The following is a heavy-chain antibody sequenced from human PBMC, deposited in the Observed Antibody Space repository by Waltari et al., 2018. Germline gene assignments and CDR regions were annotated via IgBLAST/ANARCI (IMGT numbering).Heavy chain of an antibody. J-gene: IGHJ4*02. CDR2: ISPIVGTA. CDR3: ARCRVGSYGLRFFDY. V-gene: IGHV1-69*14. D-gene: IGHD5-18*01. CDR1: GGTFSSYA. Sequence: QVQLVQSGAEVKKPGSSGKVSCKASGGTFSSYAISWVRQAPGQGLEWMGWISPIVGTANYAQKFQGTVTITADKSTSTAYMELSSLRSEDTAVYYCARCRVGSYGLRFFDYWGQGTLVTVSS.